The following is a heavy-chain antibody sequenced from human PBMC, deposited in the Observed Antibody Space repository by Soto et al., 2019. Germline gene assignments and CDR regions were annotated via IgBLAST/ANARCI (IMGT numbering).Heavy chain of an antibody. CDR3: AKFFAETGGSSGWPWSFHF. CDR2: ISGSGGTT. V-gene: IGHV3-23*01. Sequence: EVHLLESGGDLVQPGGSLRLSCAASGFTFSNYAMSWVRQAPGKGLEWVSAISGSGGTTYYAGSVKGRFTISRDNSKNTLFLQMHNLRAEDTAVYYCAKFFAETGGSSGWPWSFHFWGQGTLVTVSS. D-gene: IGHD6-25*01. CDR1: GFTFSNYA. J-gene: IGHJ4*02.